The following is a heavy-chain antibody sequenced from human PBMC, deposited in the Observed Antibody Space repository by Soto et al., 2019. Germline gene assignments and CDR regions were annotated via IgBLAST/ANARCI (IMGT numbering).Heavy chain of an antibody. CDR3: ARRGSGHTFDY. Sequence: SETLSLTCAVSGASISRTGFHWGWIRQPPGQGLEWIGSIYEAGTTFYNSSLKSRVTISADTSKNHFSLQLSSVAAADTAVYYCARRGSGHTFDYWGQGTLVTVSS. V-gene: IGHV4-39*02. CDR2: IYEAGTT. D-gene: IGHD3-10*01. CDR1: GASISRTGFH. J-gene: IGHJ4*02.